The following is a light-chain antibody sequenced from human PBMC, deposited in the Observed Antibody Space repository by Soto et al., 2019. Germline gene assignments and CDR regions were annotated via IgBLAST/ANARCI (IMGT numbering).Light chain of an antibody. CDR2: GLL. J-gene: IGKJ4*01. V-gene: IGKV3-20*01. CDR3: QQYATSPIT. Sequence: IVLTRSPGTLSLSPGETATLSCRASPHVRSRFLAWYQQNPAQDTSLLIYGLLSRATGIPGSFPGSGSGTALTLPISRLAPEDFALYYCQQYATSPITFGGGTKVDIK. CDR1: PHVRSRF.